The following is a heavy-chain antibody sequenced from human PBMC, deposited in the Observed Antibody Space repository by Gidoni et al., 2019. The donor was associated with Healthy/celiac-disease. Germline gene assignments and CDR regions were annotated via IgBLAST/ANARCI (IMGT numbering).Heavy chain of an antibody. J-gene: IGHJ3*02. V-gene: IGHV3-30*18. D-gene: IGHD1-26*01. Sequence: QVQLVESGGGVVQPGRSMRLSCAASGFTFSSYGMHWDHQAPGKGLVWVAVISYDGSNKYYAYSVKGRFTISRDNSKNTLYLQMNSLRAEDTAVYYCAKEGSLTDAFDIWGQGTMVTVSS. CDR2: ISYDGSNK. CDR3: AKEGSLTDAFDI. CDR1: GFTFSSYG.